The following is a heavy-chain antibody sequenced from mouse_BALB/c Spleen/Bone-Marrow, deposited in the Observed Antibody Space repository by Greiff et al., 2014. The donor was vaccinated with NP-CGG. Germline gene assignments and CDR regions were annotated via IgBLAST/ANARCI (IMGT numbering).Heavy chain of an antibody. Sequence: EVQLQQSGPELMKPGASVKISCKASGYSFNRQETNWVKQSQGKSLEWSGYIDRVNGGTSYNQKFKGKATLTVDKSSSTAYMHLSSLTSEDSAVDHCAPLSRYIDGWGAGTTVTVSS. CDR1: GYSFNRQE. CDR3: APLSRYIDG. V-gene: IGHV1-28*01. D-gene: IGHD6-1*01. J-gene: IGHJ1*01. CDR2: IDRVNGGT.